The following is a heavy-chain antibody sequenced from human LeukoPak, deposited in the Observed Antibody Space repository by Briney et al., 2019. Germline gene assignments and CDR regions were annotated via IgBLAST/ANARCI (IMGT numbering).Heavy chain of an antibody. J-gene: IGHJ6*03. CDR3: ARVLRYCSGGNCYSGGLGYMDV. D-gene: IGHD2-15*01. CDR2: ISGSGGST. CDR1: GFSFSSYA. Sequence: GGSLRLSCAVSGFSFSSYAMSWVRQAPGKGLEWVSAISGSGGSTYYADSVKGRFTISRDNAKNSLFLQMNSLRAEDTAVYYCARVLRYCSGGNCYSGGLGYMDVWGKGTTVTISS. V-gene: IGHV3-23*01.